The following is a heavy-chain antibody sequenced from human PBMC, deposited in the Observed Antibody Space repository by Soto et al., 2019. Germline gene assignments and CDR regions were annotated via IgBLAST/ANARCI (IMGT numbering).Heavy chain of an antibody. J-gene: IGHJ5*02. CDR3: ARAGYIAAAGTWWFDP. Sequence: SQTLSLTCAISGDSVSSNSAAWNWIRQSPSRGLEWLGRTYYRSKWYNDYAVSVKSRITINPDTSKNQFSLQLNTVTPEDTAVYYCARAGYIAAAGTWWFDPWGQGTLVTVSS. CDR1: GDSVSSNSAA. V-gene: IGHV6-1*01. CDR2: TYYRSKWYN. D-gene: IGHD6-13*01.